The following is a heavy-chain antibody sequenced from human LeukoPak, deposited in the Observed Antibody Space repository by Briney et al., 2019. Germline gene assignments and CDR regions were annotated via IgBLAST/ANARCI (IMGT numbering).Heavy chain of an antibody. CDR1: GFTVRRNY. D-gene: IGHD2-21*02. CDR3: AGGAGDWNAFHI. J-gene: IGHJ3*02. Sequence: PGGSLRLSCAASGFTVRRNYMSWVRQAPGKGLEWVSVIYTGGSTYYADSVKGRFTISRDNSNNILHLQTNSLRVEDTAVYYCAGGAGDWNAFHIWGQGTMVTVFS. V-gene: IGHV3-66*01. CDR2: IYTGGST.